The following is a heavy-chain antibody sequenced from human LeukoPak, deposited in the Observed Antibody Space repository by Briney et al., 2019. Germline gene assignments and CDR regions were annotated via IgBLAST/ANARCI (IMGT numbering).Heavy chain of an antibody. Sequence: SETLSLTCTVSGGSISSYYWGWIRQPPGKTLEWIGSIYSRGSTYYNPSLKSRVIIMIDTPKNHFSLTLSSVTAADTAVYYCARSDGYGLVGIWGQGTMVTVSS. CDR1: GGSISSYY. D-gene: IGHD5-18*01. CDR2: IYSRGST. V-gene: IGHV4-39*07. CDR3: ARSDGYGLVGI. J-gene: IGHJ3*02.